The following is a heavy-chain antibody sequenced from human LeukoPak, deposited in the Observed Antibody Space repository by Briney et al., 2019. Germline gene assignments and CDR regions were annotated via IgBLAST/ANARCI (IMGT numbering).Heavy chain of an antibody. CDR3: TTGLLSGSGWNI. D-gene: IGHD6-19*01. CDR2: ICGSGGST. J-gene: IGHJ4*02. Sequence: GGSLRLSCAASGFTFSSYAMSWVRQAPGKGLEWVSAICGSGGSTYYADSVKIRFTISRDNSKNTLYLQRNSMKTEDTAVYYCTTGLLSGSGWNIWGQGTLVTVSS. CDR1: GFTFSSYA. V-gene: IGHV3-23*01.